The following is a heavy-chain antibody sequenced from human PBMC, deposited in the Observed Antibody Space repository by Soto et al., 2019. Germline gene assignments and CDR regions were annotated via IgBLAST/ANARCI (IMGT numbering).Heavy chain of an antibody. J-gene: IGHJ3*02. CDR1: GFTFTGHW. Sequence: EVQLVESGGDLVQPGGSLRLSCAASGFTFTGHWMHWVRQVPGKGLVWVARINTEGDSTNYADSVKGRFTISRDSATNTVYLQMNGLGVDDTSVYFCAREAGYCSTTSCYRRAFDTWGQGTMVTFSS. D-gene: IGHD2-2*01. CDR3: AREAGYCSTTSCYRRAFDT. CDR2: INTEGDST. V-gene: IGHV3-74*01.